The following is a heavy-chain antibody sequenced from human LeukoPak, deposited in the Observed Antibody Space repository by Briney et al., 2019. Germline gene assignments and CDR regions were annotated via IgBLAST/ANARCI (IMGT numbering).Heavy chain of an antibody. CDR2: IWFDGGNK. CDR1: GFNFSNYG. V-gene: IGHV3-33*06. CDR3: AKGGPRGASDC. Sequence: PGGSLRLSCAASGFNFSNYGMHWVRQAPGKGLEWVALIWFDGGNKYYADSVKGRFTISRDNSKDTLYLQINSLRAEDTAVYSCAKGGPRGASDCRGQGTLVTVSS. J-gene: IGHJ4*02. D-gene: IGHD3-10*01.